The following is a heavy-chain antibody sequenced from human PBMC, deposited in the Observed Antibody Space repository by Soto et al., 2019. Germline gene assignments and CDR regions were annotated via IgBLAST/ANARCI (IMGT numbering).Heavy chain of an antibody. CDR3: ARGEIHDFWSGYRYYGMDV. V-gene: IGHV4-59*01. D-gene: IGHD3-3*01. J-gene: IGHJ6*02. CDR1: GGSISSYY. CDR2: IYYSGST. Sequence: PSETLSLTCTVSGGSISSYYWSWIRQPPGKGLEWIGYIYYSGSTNYNPSLKSRVTISVDTSKNQFSLKLSSVTAADTAVYYCARGEIHDFWSGYRYYGMDVWGQGTTVAVSS.